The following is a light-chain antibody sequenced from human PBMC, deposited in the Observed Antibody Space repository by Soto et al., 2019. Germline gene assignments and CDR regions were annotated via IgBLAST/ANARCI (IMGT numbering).Light chain of an antibody. J-gene: IGKJ1*01. Sequence: DVVTTQSPLSLPVTLGQPASISCRSSQSLVHSDGNTYLNWFQQRPGQSPRRLIYKVSNRDSGVPERFSGSGSGTDFTLKISRVEAEDVGVYYCMQGTHWPRTFGQGTKVDIK. V-gene: IGKV2-30*02. CDR2: KVS. CDR3: MQGTHWPRT. CDR1: QSLVHSDGNTY.